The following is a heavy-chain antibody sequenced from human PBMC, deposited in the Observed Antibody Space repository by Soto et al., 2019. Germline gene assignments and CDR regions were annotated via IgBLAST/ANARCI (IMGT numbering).Heavy chain of an antibody. Sequence: QVQLQQWGAGLLKPSETLSLTCAVYGGSFSDYYWSWIRQPPGKGLEWIGEIDHSGSTNYNPSLKSRFIISIDTSKNQFSLKLSSVTAADTAVYHCARSVAGNDYWGQGTLVTVSS. V-gene: IGHV4-34*01. D-gene: IGHD6-19*01. J-gene: IGHJ4*02. CDR3: ARSVAGNDY. CDR2: IDHSGST. CDR1: GGSFSDYY.